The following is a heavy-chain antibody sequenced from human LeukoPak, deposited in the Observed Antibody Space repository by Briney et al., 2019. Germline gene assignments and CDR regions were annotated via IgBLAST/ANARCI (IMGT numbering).Heavy chain of an antibody. D-gene: IGHD3-22*01. Sequence: PSETLSLTCTVYGGSFTDYFWTGMRQSPGGGGEGIGEINDYTGDTNYNPSLNSRVSISLEKSKNQFSLELRSATAADTAVYYCARGRIAKIVVVHSFSYGMDVWGQGTTVTVSS. J-gene: IGHJ6*02. CDR3: ARGRIAKIVVVHSFSYGMDV. V-gene: IGHV4-34*01. CDR1: GGSFTDYF. CDR2: INDYTGDT.